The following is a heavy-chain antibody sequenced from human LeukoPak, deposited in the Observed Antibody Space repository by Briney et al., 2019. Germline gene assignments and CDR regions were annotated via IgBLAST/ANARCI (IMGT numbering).Heavy chain of an antibody. V-gene: IGHV4-4*07. J-gene: IGHJ6*03. CDR1: GGISSSYY. D-gene: IGHD3-10*01. CDR3: ARILFSGMDV. CDR2: IYTSGST. Sequence: SETLSLTCIVSGGISSSYYWSWIRQPAGKGLEWIGRIYTSGSTNYNPSLKSRVTMSVDTSKNQFSLKLSSVTTADTAVYYCARILFSGMDVWGKGTTVTVSS.